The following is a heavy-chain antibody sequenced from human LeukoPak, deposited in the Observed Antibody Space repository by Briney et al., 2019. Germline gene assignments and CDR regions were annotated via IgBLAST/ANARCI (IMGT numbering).Heavy chain of an antibody. D-gene: IGHD3-22*01. CDR1: GFTFSSYA. J-gene: IGHJ6*02. V-gene: IGHV3-23*01. CDR3: AKDKAYDRLIDYYGMDV. Sequence: PGGSLRLSCAASGFTFSSYAMSWVRQAPGKGLEWVSAVSGSGGSTYYADSVKGRFTISRDNSKNTLYLQMNSLRAEDTAVYYCAKDKAYDRLIDYYGMDVWGLGTTVIVSS. CDR2: VSGSGGST.